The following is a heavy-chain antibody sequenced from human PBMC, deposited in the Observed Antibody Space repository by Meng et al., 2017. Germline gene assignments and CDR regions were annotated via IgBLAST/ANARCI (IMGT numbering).Heavy chain of an antibody. V-gene: IGHV1-69*02. CDR1: GGTFSSYT. J-gene: IGHJ4*02. D-gene: IGHD4-17*01. CDR2: IIPILGIA. CDR3: ATLQMTTVTTEVGDDY. Sequence: QVQLEQSGAEVQKPGSSVKVSCKASGGTFSSYTISWVRQAPGQGLEWMGRIIPILGIANYAQKFQGRVTITADKSTSTAYMELSSLRSEDTAVYYCATLQMTTVTTEVGDDYWGQGTLVTVSS.